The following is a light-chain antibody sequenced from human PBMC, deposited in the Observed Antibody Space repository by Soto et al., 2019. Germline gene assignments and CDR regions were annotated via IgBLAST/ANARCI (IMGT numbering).Light chain of an antibody. CDR1: QRVRSH. V-gene: IGKV3-11*01. Sequence: EIVLTKAPSTLPLSPGERATLSCRAMQRVRSHLAWYQQKPGQAPRLLIYDASNRATGIPARFSGSVSGTDFTLTISSLEPEDFAVYYCQQRSNWPQLTFGGGTKVDIK. CDR2: DAS. CDR3: QQRSNWPQLT. J-gene: IGKJ4*01.